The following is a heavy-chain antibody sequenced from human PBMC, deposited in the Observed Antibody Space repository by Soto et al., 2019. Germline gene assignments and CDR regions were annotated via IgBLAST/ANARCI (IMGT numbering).Heavy chain of an antibody. CDR3: ARGFEPPKDY. J-gene: IGHJ4*02. CDR1: GYTFTIYD. V-gene: IGHV1-8*01. CDR2: MNPNSGNT. Sequence: ASVKVSCKASGYTFTIYDINGVLQSTGQWLEWMGCMNPNSGNTGYAQKFQGRVTMTRNTSISTAYMELSSLRSEDTAVYYCARGFEPPKDYWGQGTLVTVSS.